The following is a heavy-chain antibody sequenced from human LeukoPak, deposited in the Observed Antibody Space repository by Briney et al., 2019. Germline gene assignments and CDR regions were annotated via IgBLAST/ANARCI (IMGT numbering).Heavy chain of an antibody. CDR2: INSDGRST. V-gene: IGHV3-74*01. CDR1: GSTFSSYW. D-gene: IGHD6-19*01. Sequence: GGSLRLSCAASGSTFSSYWMHWVRQAPGKGLVWVSHINSDGRSTSYADSVKGRFTISRDNAKNTLYLQMNSLRAEDTAVYYCAKLIAVAGTSVDYWGQGTLVTVSS. CDR3: AKLIAVAGTSVDY. J-gene: IGHJ4*02.